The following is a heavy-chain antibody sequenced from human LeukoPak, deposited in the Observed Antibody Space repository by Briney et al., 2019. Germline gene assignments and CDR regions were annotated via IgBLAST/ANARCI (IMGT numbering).Heavy chain of an antibody. CDR3: AIAGGHHPTYYQYLDV. D-gene: IGHD1-14*01. CDR2: TYSAGFT. Sequence: GGSLRLSCAASGFTVSNSYMTWVRQAPDKGLEWVSLTYSAGFTYYPDSVKGRFTISRDIAKNTVFLQMNSLRVEDTAVYYCAIAGGHHPTYYQYLDVWGKGTTVTVSS. V-gene: IGHV3-53*01. CDR1: GFTVSNSY. J-gene: IGHJ6*03.